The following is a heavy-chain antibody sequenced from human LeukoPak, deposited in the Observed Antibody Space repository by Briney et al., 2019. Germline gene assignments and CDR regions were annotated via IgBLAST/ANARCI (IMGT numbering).Heavy chain of an antibody. Sequence: ASVKVSCKASGCTFTTYDINWVRQATGQGLEWMGWMNPKSGNTAYAQKFQGRVTMTRNTSIATAYLEMSSLRSEDTAMYYCARVFGGHEIGFWGQGTQVTVSS. CDR3: ARVFGGHEIGF. J-gene: IGHJ4*02. CDR2: MNPKSGNT. D-gene: IGHD5-12*01. V-gene: IGHV1-8*01. CDR1: GCTFTTYD.